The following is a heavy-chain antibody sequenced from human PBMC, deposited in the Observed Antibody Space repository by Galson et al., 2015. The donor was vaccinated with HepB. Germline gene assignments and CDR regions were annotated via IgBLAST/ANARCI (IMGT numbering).Heavy chain of an antibody. Sequence: TLSLTCAVYGGSFNGYYWSWIRQPPGKGLEWIGEMNHSGSTSYNPSLKSRVTMSIETSRNQFSLKLSSVTAADTAVYYCARGSPLGQNWFDPWGQGTLVTVSS. CDR1: GGSFNGYY. J-gene: IGHJ5*02. CDR3: ARGSPLGQNWFDP. CDR2: MNHSGST. V-gene: IGHV4-34*01. D-gene: IGHD3-16*01.